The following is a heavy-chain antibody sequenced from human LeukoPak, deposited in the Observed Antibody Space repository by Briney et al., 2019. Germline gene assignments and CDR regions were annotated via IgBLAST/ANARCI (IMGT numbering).Heavy chain of an antibody. V-gene: IGHV3-23*01. Sequence: GGSLRLSCAASGFTFSSYAMSWVRQAPGKGLERVSRICVRGGTRNFADSLKGRFTIYRDNSKNTLYLQMNSLRADDTAVYYCAKSWSPDRLSPLVWGQGALVTVS. D-gene: IGHD3-9*01. CDR1: GFTFSSYA. CDR3: AKSWSPDRLSPLV. J-gene: IGHJ4*02. CDR2: ICVRGGTR.